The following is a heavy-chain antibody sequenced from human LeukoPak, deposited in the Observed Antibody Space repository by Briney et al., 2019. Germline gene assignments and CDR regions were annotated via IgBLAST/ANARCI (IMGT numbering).Heavy chain of an antibody. V-gene: IGHV3-66*02. CDR1: GFTVSSNY. Sequence: AGGSLSLSCAASGFTVSSNYMSWVRQAPGKGLEWVSVIYSGGSTYYADSVKGRFTISRDNSKNTLYLQMNSLRAEDTAVYYCARGVTTGPPDYWGQGTLVTVSS. CDR2: IYSGGST. CDR3: ARGVTTGPPDY. D-gene: IGHD4-11*01. J-gene: IGHJ4*02.